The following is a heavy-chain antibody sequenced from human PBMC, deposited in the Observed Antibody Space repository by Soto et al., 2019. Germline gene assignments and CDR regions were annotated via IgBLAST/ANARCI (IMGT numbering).Heavy chain of an antibody. J-gene: IGHJ4*02. CDR3: TTMDNYGGNLPFDY. D-gene: IGHD4-17*01. CDR1: GFTVSSNY. V-gene: IGHV3-21*03. Sequence: PGGSLRLSCAASGFTVSSNYMSWVRQAPGKGLEWVSSISSSSSYIYYADSVKGRFTISRDNAKNSLYLQMNSLRAEDTAVYYCTTMDNYGGNLPFDYWGQGTLVTVSS. CDR2: ISSSSSYI.